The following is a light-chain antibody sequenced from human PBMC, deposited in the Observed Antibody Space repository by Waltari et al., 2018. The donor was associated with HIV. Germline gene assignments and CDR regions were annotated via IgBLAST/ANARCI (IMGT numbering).Light chain of an antibody. CDR3: QQYNDYST. J-gene: IGKJ1*01. CDR2: KAS. CDR1: QSISNW. V-gene: IGKV1-5*03. Sequence: DLRMTQSPSTVSGSVGDRVTISCRASQSISNWLAWYQQKPGKAPKLLIYKASYLESGVPSRFSGSGSGTECTLTITSLQPDDSATYYCQQYNDYSTFGQGTKVEIK.